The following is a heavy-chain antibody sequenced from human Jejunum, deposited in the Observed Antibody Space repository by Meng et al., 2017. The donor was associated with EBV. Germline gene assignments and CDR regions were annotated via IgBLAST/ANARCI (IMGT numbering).Heavy chain of an antibody. CDR3: ATVNFYDSPAY. CDR1: GHTFTDYY. D-gene: IGHD3-22*01. J-gene: IGHJ4*02. V-gene: IGHV1-69-2*01. Sequence: VQLVKSGAEVKKAGAKDKISCKVSGHTFTDYYIHWVQQAPGKGLEWMGLVDPEDGETIYAEKFQGRVIMTADTSTDTAYMDLSSLRSEDTAVYYCATVNFYDSPAYWGQGTLVTVSS. CDR2: VDPEDGET.